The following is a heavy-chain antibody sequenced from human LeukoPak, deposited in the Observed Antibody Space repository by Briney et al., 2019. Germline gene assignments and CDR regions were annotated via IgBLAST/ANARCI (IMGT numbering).Heavy chain of an antibody. CDR2: INPSGGST. CDR1: GYTFTSYY. Sequence: ASVKVSCKASGYTFTSYYMHWVRQAPGQGLEWMGIINPSGGSTSYAQKFQGRVTMTRDMSTSTVYMELSSLRSEDTAVYYCAIPLGYSSTMVDAFDIWGQGTMVTVSS. D-gene: IGHD6-13*01. CDR3: AIPLGYSSTMVDAFDI. J-gene: IGHJ3*02. V-gene: IGHV1-46*01.